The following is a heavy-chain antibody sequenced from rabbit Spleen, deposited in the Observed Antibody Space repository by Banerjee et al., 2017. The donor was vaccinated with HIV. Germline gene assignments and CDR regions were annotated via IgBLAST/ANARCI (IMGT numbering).Heavy chain of an antibody. V-gene: IGHV1S45*01. CDR2: IYTGSIGST. D-gene: IGHD1-1*01. CDR1: GFSFSSGYY. J-gene: IGHJ4*01. CDR3: ATGTSSITSVFSGVYLNL. Sequence: QEQLEESGGDLVKPGTSLTLTCTASGFSFSSGYYICWVRQAPGKGLECIACIYTGSIGSTYFANCATCRSTISKTSLTTSTPQTTSLTVAITTPYFCATGTSSITSVFSGVYLNLWGPGTLVTVS.